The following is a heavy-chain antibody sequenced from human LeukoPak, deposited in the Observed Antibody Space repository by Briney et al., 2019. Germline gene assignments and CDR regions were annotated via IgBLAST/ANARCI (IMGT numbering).Heavy chain of an antibody. CDR3: ARDLLVVGATYWFDP. V-gene: IGHV1-18*01. CDR1: GYTFTSYG. J-gene: IGHJ5*02. Sequence: ASAKVSCKASGYTFTSYGISWVRQAPGQGLEWMGWISAYNGNTNYAQKLQGRVTMTTDTSTSTTYMELRSLRSDDTAVYYCARDLLVVGATYWFDPWGQGTLVTVSS. CDR2: ISAYNGNT. D-gene: IGHD1-26*01.